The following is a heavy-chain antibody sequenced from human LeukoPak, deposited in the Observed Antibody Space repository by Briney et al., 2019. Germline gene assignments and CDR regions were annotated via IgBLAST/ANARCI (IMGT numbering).Heavy chain of an antibody. CDR3: ARGYNVLTGYYYFDY. D-gene: IGHD3-9*01. CDR1: GGSISSSSYY. J-gene: IGHJ4*02. Sequence: SETLSLTCTVSGGSISSSSYYWGWIRQPPGKGLEWIGSIYYSGSTYYNPSLKSRVTISVDTSKNQFSLKLSSVTAADTAVYYCARGYNVLTGYYYFDYWGQGTLVTVSS. V-gene: IGHV4-39*07. CDR2: IYYSGST.